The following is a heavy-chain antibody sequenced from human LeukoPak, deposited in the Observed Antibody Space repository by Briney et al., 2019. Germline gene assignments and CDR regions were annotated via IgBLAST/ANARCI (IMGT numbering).Heavy chain of an antibody. Sequence: SETLSLTCTVSGGSISSSSYYWGWIRQPPGKGLEWIGSIYYSGSTYYNPSLKSRVTISVDTSKNQFSLKLSSVTAADTAVYYCARLYSGWYAFDYWGQGTLVTVSS. V-gene: IGHV4-39*01. CDR1: GGSISSSSYY. D-gene: IGHD6-19*01. CDR2: IYYSGST. J-gene: IGHJ4*02. CDR3: ARLYSGWYAFDY.